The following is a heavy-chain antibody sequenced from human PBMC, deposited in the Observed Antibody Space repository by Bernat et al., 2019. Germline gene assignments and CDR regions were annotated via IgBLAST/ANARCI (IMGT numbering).Heavy chain of an antibody. D-gene: IGHD6-19*01. Sequence: QVQLVQSGAEVKKPGASVKVSCKASGYTFTSYAMHWVRQAPGQRLEWMGWINAGNGNTKYSQKFQGRVTITRDTSASTAYMELSSLRSEDTAVYYCAGDAVAAGYGMDVWGQGTTVTVSS. J-gene: IGHJ6*02. CDR3: AGDAVAAGYGMDV. CDR2: INAGNGNT. V-gene: IGHV1-3*01. CDR1: GYTFTSYA.